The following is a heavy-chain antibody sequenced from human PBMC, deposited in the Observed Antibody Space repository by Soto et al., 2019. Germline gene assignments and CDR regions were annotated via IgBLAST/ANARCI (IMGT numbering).Heavy chain of an antibody. Sequence: SETLSLTCTVSGGSISSGGYYWSWIRQPPGKGLEWIGEINHSGSTNYNPSLKSRVTISVDTSKNQFSLKLSSVTAADTAVYYCARARNIWGSYRLNWFDPWGQGTLVTVSS. CDR3: ARARNIWGSYRLNWFDP. CDR2: INHSGST. J-gene: IGHJ5*02. D-gene: IGHD3-16*02. V-gene: IGHV4-39*07. CDR1: GGSISSGGYY.